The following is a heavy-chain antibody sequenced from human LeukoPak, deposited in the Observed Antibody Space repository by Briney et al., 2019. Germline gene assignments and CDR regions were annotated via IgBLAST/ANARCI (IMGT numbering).Heavy chain of an antibody. J-gene: IGHJ4*02. CDR1: GYTFTGYY. CDR3: ARAYIVLMVYAAGY. CDR2: MNPNSGGT. Sequence: ASVKVSCKASGYTFTGYYMHWVRQAPGQGLEWMGWMNPNSGGTNYAQKFQGRVTMTRDTSISTAYMELSRLRSDDTAVYYCARAYIVLMVYAAGYWGQGTLVNVSS. D-gene: IGHD2-8*01. V-gene: IGHV1-2*02.